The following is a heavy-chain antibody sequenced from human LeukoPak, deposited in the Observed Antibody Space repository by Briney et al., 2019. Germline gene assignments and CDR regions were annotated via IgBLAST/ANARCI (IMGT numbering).Heavy chain of an antibody. CDR2: INPSGDST. J-gene: IGHJ4*02. CDR3: ARDTYFSGRNYFDY. D-gene: IGHD2-15*01. Sequence: GASVKLSCKASGYNFSRYYIHWVRQAPGQGLEWMGIINPSGDSTSYAQKFQGRVTMTRDTSTSTVYMELSSLRSEDTAMYYCARDTYFSGRNYFDYWGQGTLVTVSS. CDR1: GYNFSRYY. V-gene: IGHV1-46*01.